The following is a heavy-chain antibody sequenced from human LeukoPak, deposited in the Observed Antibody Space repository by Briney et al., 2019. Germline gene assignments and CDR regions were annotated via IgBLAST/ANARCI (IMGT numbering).Heavy chain of an antibody. D-gene: IGHD6-19*01. CDR1: GGSISSGSYY. J-gene: IGHJ5*02. CDR3: ARGSRKPAQWLALNPINWFDP. Sequence: SETLSLTCTVSGGSISSGSYYWSWIRQPAGKGLEWIGRIYTSGSTNYNPSLKSRVTISVDTSKNQFSLKLSSVTAADTAVYYCARGSRKPAQWLALNPINWFDPWGQGTLVTVSS. CDR2: IYTSGST. V-gene: IGHV4-61*02.